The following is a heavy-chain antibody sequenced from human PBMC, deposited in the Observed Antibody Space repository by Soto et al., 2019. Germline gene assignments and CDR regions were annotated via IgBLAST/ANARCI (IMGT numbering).Heavy chain of an antibody. D-gene: IGHD2-15*01. CDR3: ASEPTYCSGGSCYSFRDGRDYYYGMDV. J-gene: IGHJ6*02. Sequence: QVQLVQSGAEVKKPGSSVKVSCKASGGTFSSYAISWVRQAPGQGLEWMGGIIPIFGTANYAQKFQGRVTITADESTSTAYMELSSLRSEDTAVYYCASEPTYCSGGSCYSFRDGRDYYYGMDVWGQGTTVTVSS. CDR1: GGTFSSYA. V-gene: IGHV1-69*12. CDR2: IIPIFGTA.